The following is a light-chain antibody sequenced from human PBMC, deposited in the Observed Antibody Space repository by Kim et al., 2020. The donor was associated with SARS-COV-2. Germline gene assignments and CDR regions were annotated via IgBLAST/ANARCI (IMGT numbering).Light chain of an antibody. V-gene: IGKV3-20*01. CDR1: QSVRSNY. CDR2: TAS. J-gene: IGKJ1*01. Sequence: SPGERATLSCRASQSVRSNYLAWYQQKPGQAPRLLIYTASNRATGIPDRFSGSGSGTDFTLSITSLEPEDFAVYYCQQYGSSPRTFGQGTKVEIK. CDR3: QQYGSSPRT.